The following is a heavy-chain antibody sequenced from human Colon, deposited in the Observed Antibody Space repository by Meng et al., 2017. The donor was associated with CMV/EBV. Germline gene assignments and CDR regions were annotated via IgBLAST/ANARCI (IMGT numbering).Heavy chain of an antibody. CDR2: IYHPGST. J-gene: IGHJ6*02. D-gene: IGHD3-16*02. CDR1: GASISSSSYY. Sequence: GSLRLSCSVSGASISSSSYYWGWILQPPGKGLEWIASIYHPGSTYYNPSLKSRTTISFDTSKNLFSLKVTSMTAADTAVYYCASERVVDLPQHYSEMDVWGPGTTVTVSS. CDR3: ASERVVDLPQHYSEMDV. V-gene: IGHV4-39*07.